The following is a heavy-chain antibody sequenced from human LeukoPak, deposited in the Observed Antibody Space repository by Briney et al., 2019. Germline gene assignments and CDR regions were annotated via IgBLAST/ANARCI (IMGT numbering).Heavy chain of an antibody. CDR3: AKSRTRSSWIDY. J-gene: IGHJ4*02. V-gene: IGHV3-23*01. D-gene: IGHD6-13*01. CDR2: ISGSGGST. CDR1: GFTFSSYA. Sequence: GGSLRLSCAASGFTFSSYAMSWVRQAPGKGLEWVSAISGSGGSTYYADSGKGRFTIARDNSKNTLYLQMNSLRAEDTAVYYCAKSRTRSSWIDYWGQGTLVTVSS.